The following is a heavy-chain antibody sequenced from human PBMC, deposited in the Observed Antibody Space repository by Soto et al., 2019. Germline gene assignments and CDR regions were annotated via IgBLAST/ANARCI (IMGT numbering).Heavy chain of an antibody. CDR1: GGSISSGGYY. CDR3: ASNKIAVAAPRGRDGFDP. V-gene: IGHV4-31*03. Sequence: QVQLQESGPGLVKPSQTLSLTCTVSGGSISSGGYYWSWIRQHPGKGLEWIGYIYYSGSTYYNPSRKSRVTISVDTSKNQFSLKLSSVTAADTAVYYCASNKIAVAAPRGRDGFDPWGQGTLVTVSS. D-gene: IGHD6-19*01. CDR2: IYYSGST. J-gene: IGHJ5*02.